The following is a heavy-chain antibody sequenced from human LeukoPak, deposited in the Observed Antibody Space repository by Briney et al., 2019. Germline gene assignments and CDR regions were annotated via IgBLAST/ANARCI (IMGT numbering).Heavy chain of an antibody. D-gene: IGHD1-26*01. J-gene: IGHJ4*02. CDR3: ARDLVSGSSTDDY. CDR1: GFTFDDYG. Sequence: GGSLRLSCAASGFTFDDYGMSWVRQAPGKGLEWIPGINWNGGSTGYADSVKGRFTISRDNAKNSLYLQMNSLRAEDTALYYCARDLVSGSSTDDYWGQGTLVTVSS. V-gene: IGHV3-20*04. CDR2: INWNGGST.